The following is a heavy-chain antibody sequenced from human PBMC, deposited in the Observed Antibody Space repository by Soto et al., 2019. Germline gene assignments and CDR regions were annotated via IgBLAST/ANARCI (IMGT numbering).Heavy chain of an antibody. Sequence: SQTLSLTCAISGDSVSSNSAAWNWIRQSPSRGLEWLGRTYYRSKWYNDYAVSVKSRITINPDTSKNQFSLQLNSVTPEDTAVYYCVRMPRGDIAAVTSANDAFDIWGQGTMVTVSS. J-gene: IGHJ3*02. CDR1: GDSVSSNSAA. CDR2: TYYRSKWYN. CDR3: VRMPRGDIAAVTSANDAFDI. V-gene: IGHV6-1*01. D-gene: IGHD6-13*01.